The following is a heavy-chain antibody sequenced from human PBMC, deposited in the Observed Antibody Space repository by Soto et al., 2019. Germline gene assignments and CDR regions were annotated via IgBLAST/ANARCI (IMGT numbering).Heavy chain of an antibody. Sequence: QLQLQESGPGLVKPSETLSLTCTVSGGSISSSSYYWGWIRQPPGKGLEWIGSIYYSGSTYYNPSPKSRVTISVDMSRSEFALKLSSVTAADTAVYYCARHRYLRTTLDYSGQGTLVTVSS. V-gene: IGHV4-39*01. CDR1: GGSISSSSYY. D-gene: IGHD4-17*01. CDR2: IYYSGST. CDR3: ARHRYLRTTLDY. J-gene: IGHJ4*02.